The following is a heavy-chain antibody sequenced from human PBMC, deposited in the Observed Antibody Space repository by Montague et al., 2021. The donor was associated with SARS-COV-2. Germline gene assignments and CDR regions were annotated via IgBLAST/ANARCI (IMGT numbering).Heavy chain of an antibody. V-gene: IGHV4-39*02. CDR2: IYYTGNT. CDR3: ARLKRYFDSSGSPSAFDF. J-gene: IGHJ3*01. Sequence: SETLSLTCTVSGGSITNNIDYWAWIRQATGKGLEWIGSIYYTGNTYYXPSIKIRITISVVTSKNHFNLKLGSVTAAATAVYYCARLKRYFDSSGSPSAFDFWGQGTKVTVSS. CDR1: GGSITNNIDY. D-gene: IGHD3-22*01.